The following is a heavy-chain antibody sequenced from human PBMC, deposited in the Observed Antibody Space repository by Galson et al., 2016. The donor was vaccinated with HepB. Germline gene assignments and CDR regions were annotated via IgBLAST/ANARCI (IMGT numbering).Heavy chain of an antibody. CDR1: GFTFNTFA. J-gene: IGHJ4*02. Sequence: SLRLSCAASGFTFNTFAMFWLRQAPGKGLEWVGVISVDGNTQYYADSVKGRFTISRDNSKNTLFLQMNSLTTEDTVVYYCARRRSPGNSPDPFDYWGQGTLVTVSS. CDR2: ISVDGNTQ. CDR3: ARRRSPGNSPDPFDY. D-gene: IGHD1-1*01. V-gene: IGHV3-30-3*01.